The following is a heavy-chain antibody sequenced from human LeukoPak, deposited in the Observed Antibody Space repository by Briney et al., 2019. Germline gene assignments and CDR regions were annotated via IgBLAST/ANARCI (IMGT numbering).Heavy chain of an antibody. D-gene: IGHD2-2*01. CDR2: INPSGGST. V-gene: IGHV1-46*01. CDR1: GYTFTSYC. CDR3: ARERYCSSTSCSNYYGMDV. Sequence: ASVKVSCKASGYTFTSYCMHWVRQAPGQGLEWMGIINPSGGSTSYAQKFQGRVTMTRDTSTSTVYMELSSLRSEDTAVYYCARERYCSSTSCSNYYGMDVWGQGTTVTVSS. J-gene: IGHJ6*02.